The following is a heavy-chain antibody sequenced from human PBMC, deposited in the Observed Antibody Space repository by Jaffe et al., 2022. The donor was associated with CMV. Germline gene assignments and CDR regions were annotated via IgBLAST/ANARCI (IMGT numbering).Heavy chain of an antibody. CDR1: GFTFSSYW. CDR3: ARDYKPRDSSTSFRAPYFDY. Sequence: EVQLVESGGGLVQPGGSLRLSCAASGFTFSSYWMSWVRQAPGKGLEWVANIKQDGSEKYYVDSVKGRFTISRDNAKNSLYLQMNSLRAEDTAVYYCARDYKPRDSSTSFRAPYFDYWGQGTLVTVSS. CDR2: IKQDGSEK. V-gene: IGHV3-7*01. J-gene: IGHJ4*02. D-gene: IGHD2-2*01.